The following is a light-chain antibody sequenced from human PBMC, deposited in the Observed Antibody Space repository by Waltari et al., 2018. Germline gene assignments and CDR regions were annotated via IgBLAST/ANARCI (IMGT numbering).Light chain of an antibody. CDR1: QGISTS. J-gene: IGKJ4*01. CDR2: VAS. CDR3: QQLSSYPLT. V-gene: IGKV1-9*01. Sequence: DIQLTQSPSFLSASVGDRVTITCRASQGISTSLAWYQQKSGKAPKLLIYVASTLQSGVPSRFSGSGSGTEFTLTISTLQPEDFATYYCQQLSSYPLTFGGWTKVEIK.